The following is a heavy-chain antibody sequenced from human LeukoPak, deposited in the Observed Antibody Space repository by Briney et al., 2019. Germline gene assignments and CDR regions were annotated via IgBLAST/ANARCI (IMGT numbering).Heavy chain of an antibody. D-gene: IGHD4-17*01. CDR1: GFTFSSYA. CDR2: ISYDGSNK. J-gene: IGHJ4*02. V-gene: IGHV3-30-3*01. Sequence: GGSLRLSCAASGFTFSSYAMHWVRQAPGKGLEWVAVISYDGSNKYYADSVKGRFTISRDNSKNTLYLQMNSLRAEDTAVYYCARGPSINYGDYYYGGQGTRVTVSS. CDR3: ARGPSINYGDYYY.